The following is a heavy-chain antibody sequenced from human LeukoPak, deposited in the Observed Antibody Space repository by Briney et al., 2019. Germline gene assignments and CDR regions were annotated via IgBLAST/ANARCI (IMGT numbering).Heavy chain of an antibody. CDR1: GFTVSSNY. V-gene: IGHV3-66*01. Sequence: PGGSLRLSCAASGFTVSSNYMSWVRQAPGKGLEWVSAISGSGGSTYYADSVKGRFTISRDNSKNTLYLQMNSLRAEDTAVYYCARDRTYSMCMDVWGQGTTVTVSS. J-gene: IGHJ6*02. D-gene: IGHD6-13*01. CDR2: ISGSGGST. CDR3: ARDRTYSMCMDV.